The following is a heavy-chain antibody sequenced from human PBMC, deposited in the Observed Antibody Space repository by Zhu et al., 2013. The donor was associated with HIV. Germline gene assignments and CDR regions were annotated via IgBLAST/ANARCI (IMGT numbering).Heavy chain of an antibody. J-gene: IGHJ5*02. CDR1: GYTFTNYG. CDR2: ISVDNNNR. D-gene: IGHD2-8*01. Sequence: QVQLVQSAAEVKKPGASVRVSCKASGYTFTNYGISWVRQAPGQGLEWMGWISVDNNNRNYAKKFQGRVTMTADTSTNTVYMELRSLRSDDTAVYFCARDRTPSRRVFSVRWFDPWGQGTLVTVSS. V-gene: IGHV1-18*01. CDR3: ARDRTPSRRVFSVRWFDP.